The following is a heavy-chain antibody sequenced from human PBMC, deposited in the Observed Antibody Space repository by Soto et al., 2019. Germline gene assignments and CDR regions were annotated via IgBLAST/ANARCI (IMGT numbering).Heavy chain of an antibody. V-gene: IGHV3-23*01. D-gene: IGHD3-22*01. CDR1: GFTFSSYA. CDR2: ISGSGGST. CDR3: AKTYYYDSSGYPDRRYFDY. J-gene: IGHJ4*02. Sequence: PGGSLRLSCAASGFTFSSYAMSWVRQAPGKGLEWVSAISGSGGSTYYADSVKGRFTISRDNSKNTLYLQMNSLRAEDTAVYYCAKTYYYDSSGYPDRRYFDYWGQGTLVTVSS.